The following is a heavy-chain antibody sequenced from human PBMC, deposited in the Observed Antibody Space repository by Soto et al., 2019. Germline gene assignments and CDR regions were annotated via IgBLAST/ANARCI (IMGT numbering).Heavy chain of an antibody. Sequence: PGESLKISCQGSGYSFISYWIGWVRQMPGKGLEWMGIIYPGDSDIRYSPTFQGRVTISADKSINTAYLQWRSLEASDSAMYYCAKQGNGYKAVYYGLDVWGQGTTVTVSS. V-gene: IGHV5-51*01. CDR2: IYPGDSDI. J-gene: IGHJ6*02. CDR3: AKQGNGYKAVYYGLDV. CDR1: GYSFISYW. D-gene: IGHD5-18*01.